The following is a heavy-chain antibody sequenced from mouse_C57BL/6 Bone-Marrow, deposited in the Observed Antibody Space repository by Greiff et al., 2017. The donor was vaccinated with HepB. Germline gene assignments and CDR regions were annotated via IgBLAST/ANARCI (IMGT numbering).Heavy chain of an antibody. V-gene: IGHV1-31*01. J-gene: IGHJ4*01. CDR2: IYPYNGVS. D-gene: IGHD1-1*01. CDR3: ARERDYYGSSYAMDY. CDR1: GYSFTGYY. Sequence: VQLQQSGPELVKPGASVKISCKASGYSFTGYYMHWVKQSHGNILDWIGYIYPYNGVSSYNQKFKGKATLTVDKSSSTAYMELRSLTSEDSAVYYCARERDYYGSSYAMDYWGQGTSVTVSS.